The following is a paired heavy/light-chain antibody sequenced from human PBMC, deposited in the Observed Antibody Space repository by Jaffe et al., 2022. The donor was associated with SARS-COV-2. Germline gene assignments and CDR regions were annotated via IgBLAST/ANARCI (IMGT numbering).Light chain of an antibody. J-gene: IGKJ4*01. Sequence: DIHMTQSPSSLSASVGDRVTITCQANQDISNSLNWYQQKPGKAPQLLIYGASNLETGVPSRFSGSGSGTDFSLTVSSLQPEDTAIYYCQQYDDLPLTFGGGTKVEIK. CDR3: QQYDDLPLT. V-gene: IGKV1-33*01. CDR1: QDISNS. CDR2: GAS.
Heavy chain of an antibody. CDR3: ARAVAVASFFDY. J-gene: IGHJ4*02. Sequence: QVQLMQSGAEVKKPGSSVKVSCKASGDTFSTYTISWVRQAPGQGLEWMGRIIPIVGIASYAQKFRGRVTITADKSTSTAYMELSSLRSEDTAVYYCARAVAVASFFDYWGQGTLVTVSS. CDR1: GDTFSTYT. CDR2: IIPIVGIA. D-gene: IGHD6-19*01. V-gene: IGHV1-69*02.